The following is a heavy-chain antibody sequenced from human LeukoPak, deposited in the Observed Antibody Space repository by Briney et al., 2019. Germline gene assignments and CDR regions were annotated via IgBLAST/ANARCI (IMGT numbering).Heavy chain of an antibody. Sequence: SETLSLTCTVSGGSISSSSYYWGWIRQPPGKGLEWIGYIYHSGSTNYNPSLKSRVTISVDTSKNQFSLKLSSVTAADTAVYYCARGRWPYCSSTSCRRWFDPWGQGTLVTVSS. V-gene: IGHV4-61*05. D-gene: IGHD2-2*01. CDR3: ARGRWPYCSSTSCRRWFDP. CDR2: IYHSGST. J-gene: IGHJ5*02. CDR1: GGSISSSSYY.